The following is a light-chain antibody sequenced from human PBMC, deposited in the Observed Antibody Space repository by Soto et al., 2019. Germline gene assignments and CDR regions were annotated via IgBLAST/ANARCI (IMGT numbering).Light chain of an antibody. J-gene: IGKJ1*01. Sequence: DIQMTQSPSTLSASVGDRVTITCRASQSISSWLAWYQQKPGKAPKLLIYKASSVESGVPSRFSGSGSGTEFTLTISSLQPDDFATYYCQQYNTYPWTFGQGTTVEIK. CDR3: QQYNTYPWT. V-gene: IGKV1-5*03. CDR1: QSISSW. CDR2: KAS.